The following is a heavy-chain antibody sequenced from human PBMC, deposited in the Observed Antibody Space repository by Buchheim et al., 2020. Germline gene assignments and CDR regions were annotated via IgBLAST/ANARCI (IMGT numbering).Heavy chain of an antibody. Sequence: EVQLVESGGGLAQPGGSLRLSCAASGFTFSRHDMHWVRQATGKGLEWVSTIGTAGDPSYPVSGKGRFTISREDAKNSLHLQMNSLRAGDTAVYYCARGVDTYGQYYFDYWGQGIL. CDR3: ARGVDTYGQYYFDY. J-gene: IGHJ4*02. D-gene: IGHD2-8*01. CDR1: GFTFSRHD. V-gene: IGHV3-13*05. CDR2: IGTAGDP.